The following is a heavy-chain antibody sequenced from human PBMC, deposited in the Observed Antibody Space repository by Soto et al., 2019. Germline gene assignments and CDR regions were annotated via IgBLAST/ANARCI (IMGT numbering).Heavy chain of an antibody. V-gene: IGHV4-59*01. CDR3: ARGYGSGSYYPYYYYYMDV. D-gene: IGHD3-10*01. CDR2: IYYSGST. Sequence: SETLSLTCTVSGGSISSYYWSWIRQPPGKGLEWIGYIYYSGSTNYNPSLKSRVTISVDTSKNQFSLKLSSVTAADTAVYYCARGYGSGSYYPYYYYYMDVWGKGTTVTVSS. CDR1: GGSISSYY. J-gene: IGHJ6*03.